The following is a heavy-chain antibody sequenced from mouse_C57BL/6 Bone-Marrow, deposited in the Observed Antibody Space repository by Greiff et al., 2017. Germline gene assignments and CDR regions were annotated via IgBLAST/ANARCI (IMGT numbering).Heavy chain of an antibody. Sequence: EVKLVESGGDLVKPGGSLKLSCAASGFTFSSYGMSWVRQTPDKRLEWVATISSGGSYTSCPDSVKGRFTISRDNAKNTLYLQMSSLKSEDTAMYYCAREANLLWYWYFDVWGTGTTVTVSS. J-gene: IGHJ1*03. V-gene: IGHV5-6*02. CDR1: GFTFSSYG. D-gene: IGHD2-1*01. CDR3: AREANLLWYWYFDV. CDR2: ISSGGSYT.